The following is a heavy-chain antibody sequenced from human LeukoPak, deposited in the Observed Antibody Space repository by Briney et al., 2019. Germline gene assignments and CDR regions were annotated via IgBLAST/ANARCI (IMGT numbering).Heavy chain of an antibody. CDR1: GGTFSSYA. CDR3: ARDYYDSSGYYYGY. J-gene: IGHJ4*02. D-gene: IGHD3-22*01. Sequence: GASVKVSCKASGGTFSSYAISWVRQAPGQGLEWMGWISAYNGNTNYAQKLQGRVTMTTDTSTSTAYMELRSLRSDDTAVYYCARDYYDSSGYYYGYWGQGTLVTVSS. V-gene: IGHV1-18*01. CDR2: ISAYNGNT.